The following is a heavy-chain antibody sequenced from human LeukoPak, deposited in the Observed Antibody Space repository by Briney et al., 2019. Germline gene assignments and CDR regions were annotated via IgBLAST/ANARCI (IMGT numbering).Heavy chain of an antibody. CDR3: AKDPLEYTAMVLWYFDY. D-gene: IGHD5-18*01. Sequence: GGSLRLSCAASEFTFSSYAMSWVRQAPGKGLEWVSAISGSGGSTYYADSVKGRFTISRDNSKNTLYLQMNSLRAEDTAVYYCAKDPLEYTAMVLWYFDYWGQGTLVTVSS. CDR2: ISGSGGST. CDR1: EFTFSSYA. V-gene: IGHV3-23*01. J-gene: IGHJ4*02.